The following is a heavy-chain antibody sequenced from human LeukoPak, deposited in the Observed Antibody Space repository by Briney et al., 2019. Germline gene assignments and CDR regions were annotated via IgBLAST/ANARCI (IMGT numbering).Heavy chain of an antibody. CDR1: GYTFTSYG. CDR2: ISAYNGNT. Sequence: GASVKVSCKASGYTFTSYGISWVRQAPGQGLEWMGWISAYNGNTNYAQKLQGRVTMTTDTSTSTAYMELRSLRSDDTAVYYCARARGSGSYYGHDYYYYYYMDVWGQGTTVTVSS. CDR3: ARARGSGSYYGHDYYYYYYMDV. V-gene: IGHV1-18*01. D-gene: IGHD3-10*01. J-gene: IGHJ6*03.